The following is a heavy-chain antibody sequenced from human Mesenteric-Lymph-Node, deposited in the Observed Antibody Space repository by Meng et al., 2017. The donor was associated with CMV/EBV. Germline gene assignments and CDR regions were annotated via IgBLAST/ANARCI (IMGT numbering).Heavy chain of an antibody. J-gene: IGHJ4*02. CDR2: IYTGGTT. D-gene: IGHD6-19*01. CDR1: GFTVSSNY. Sequence: LTCAASGFTVSSNYMSWVRQAPGKGLEWVSTIYTGGTTYYADSVKGRFTISRDSSKNTLYLQMNSLRPEDTAVYYCARDNSGWYMGFDYWGQGTLVTVSS. V-gene: IGHV3-66*02. CDR3: ARDNSGWYMGFDY.